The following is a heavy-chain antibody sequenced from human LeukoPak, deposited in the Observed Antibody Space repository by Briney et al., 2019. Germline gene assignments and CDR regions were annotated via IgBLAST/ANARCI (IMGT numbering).Heavy chain of an antibody. CDR3: ARERWELRTDY. CDR1: GYTSAGYY. J-gene: IGHJ4*02. CDR2: INPNSGGT. Sequence: GASVKVSCKASGYTSAGYYMHWVRQAPGQGLEWMGRINPNSGGTNYAQKFQGRVTMTRDTSISTAYMELSRLRSDDTAVYYCARERWELRTDYWGQGTLVTVSS. D-gene: IGHD1-26*01. V-gene: IGHV1-2*06.